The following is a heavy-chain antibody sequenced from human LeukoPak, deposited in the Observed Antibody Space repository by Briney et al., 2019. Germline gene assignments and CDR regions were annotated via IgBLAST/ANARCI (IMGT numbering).Heavy chain of an antibody. CDR2: ISAYNGNT. D-gene: IGHD1-26*01. J-gene: IGHJ4*02. CDR3: ARDFESEEWELLPGDY. V-gene: IGHV1-18*01. Sequence: ASVKVSCKASGYTFTSYGISWVRQAPGQGLEGMGWISAYNGNTHYAQKLQGRVTMTTDNSTSTVYMAVRSVRYDDTAVYYCARDFESEEWELLPGDYWGQGTLVTVSS. CDR1: GYTFTSYG.